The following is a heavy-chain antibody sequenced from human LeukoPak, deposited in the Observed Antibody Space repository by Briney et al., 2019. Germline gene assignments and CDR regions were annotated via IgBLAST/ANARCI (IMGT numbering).Heavy chain of an antibody. V-gene: IGHV4-4*02. CDR3: ARKGGSSYDY. D-gene: IGHD1-26*01. J-gene: IGHJ4*02. Sequence: PSETLSLTCAVSGGSISSSNWWSWVRQPPGKGLEWIGEIYHSGSTNYNPCLKSRVTISVDKSMNQFSLKLSSVTAADTAVYYCARKGGSSYDYWGQGTLVTVSS. CDR2: IYHSGST. CDR1: GGSISSSNW.